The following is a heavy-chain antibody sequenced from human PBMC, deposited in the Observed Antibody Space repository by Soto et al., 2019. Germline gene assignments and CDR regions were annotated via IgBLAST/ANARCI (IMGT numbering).Heavy chain of an antibody. CDR2: TIPALGKT. V-gene: IGHV1-69*10. D-gene: IGHD3-10*01. J-gene: IGHJ6*02. CDR3: ARGPFRPSAMDV. CDR1: GDNFKKNV. Sequence: SVKVSCKTSGDNFKKNVFTWVRQAPGQGLEWMGGTIPALGKTHYIGKFQGRVTITVDDATRIVYMEVRDLTSEDTAIYYCARGPFRPSAMDVWGQGTTVTVSS.